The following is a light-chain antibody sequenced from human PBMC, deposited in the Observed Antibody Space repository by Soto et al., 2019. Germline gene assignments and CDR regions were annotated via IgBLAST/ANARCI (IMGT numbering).Light chain of an antibody. CDR2: DTS. J-gene: IGKJ5*01. V-gene: IGKV3-15*01. CDR1: QSVSSK. Sequence: EIVMTQSPATLSVSPGERAALSCRASQSVSSKLAWYRQRPGQAPRLVIYDTSTRATGVPARFSGSGSGTEFTLTISSLQSEDFGVYYCQQYTDWFSITFRQGTRMEIK. CDR3: QQYTDWFSIT.